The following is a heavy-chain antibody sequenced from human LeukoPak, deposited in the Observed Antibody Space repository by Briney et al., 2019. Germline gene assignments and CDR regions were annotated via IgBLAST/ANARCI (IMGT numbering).Heavy chain of an antibody. D-gene: IGHD3-22*01. Sequence: GGSLRLSCAGSGFTLSNAWMTWVRQAPGKGLEWVGRLKSKADDGATDYAAPVKGRFTISRDDSKNTLYLQMNSLKTEDTAVYYCTTGNRYYDSSGYYPYYFDYWGQGTLVTVSS. CDR3: TTGNRYYDSSGYYPYYFDY. J-gene: IGHJ4*02. CDR1: GFTLSNAW. CDR2: LKSKADDGAT. V-gene: IGHV3-15*01.